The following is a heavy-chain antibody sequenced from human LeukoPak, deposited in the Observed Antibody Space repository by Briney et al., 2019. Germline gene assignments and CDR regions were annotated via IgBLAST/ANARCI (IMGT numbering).Heavy chain of an antibody. V-gene: IGHV3-7*01. CDR3: VSTATFDY. CDR1: GFTFSSYW. Sequence: GGSLRLSCAASGFTFSSYWMSWVRQASGKGLEWVANIKQDGSEKYYVDSVKGRFTISRDNAKNSLFLQMNSLRAEDTAVYYCVSTATFDYWGQGTLVTVFS. D-gene: IGHD5-18*01. CDR2: IKQDGSEK. J-gene: IGHJ4*02.